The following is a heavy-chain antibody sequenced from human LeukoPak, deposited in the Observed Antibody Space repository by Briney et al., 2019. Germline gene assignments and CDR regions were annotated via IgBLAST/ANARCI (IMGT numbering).Heavy chain of an antibody. CDR3: ARGIVLVPAAKEYFDL. CDR2: IYYSGST. CDR1: GGSISSSSYY. V-gene: IGHV4-39*01. J-gene: IGHJ2*01. Sequence: SETLSLTCTVSGGSISSSSYYWGWIRQPPGKGLEWIGSIYYSGSTYYNPSLKSRVTISVDTSKNQFSLKLSSVTAADTAVYYCARGIVLVPAAKEYFDLWGRGTLVTVSS. D-gene: IGHD2-2*01.